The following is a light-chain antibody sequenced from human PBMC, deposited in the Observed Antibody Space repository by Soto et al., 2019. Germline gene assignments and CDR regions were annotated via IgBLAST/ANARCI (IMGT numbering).Light chain of an antibody. J-gene: IGKJ3*01. CDR3: QKYNGVPLT. CDR1: QAIGNY. Sequence: DIQVTQSPSSLSASVGDRITITCRASQAIGNYLAWYQQKPGKVPKLLIYAASTLQSGVPSRFSGSRSGTDFTLTVSSLQPEDVATYYCQKYNGVPLTFGLGTKVEIK. V-gene: IGKV1-27*01. CDR2: AAS.